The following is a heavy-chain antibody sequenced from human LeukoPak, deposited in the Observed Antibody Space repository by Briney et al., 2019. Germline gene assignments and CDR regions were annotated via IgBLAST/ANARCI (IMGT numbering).Heavy chain of an antibody. J-gene: IGHJ1*01. CDR3: AKEPYCSSTSCIGEYFQR. Sequence: PGGSLRLSCAASGFTFSSYGMHWVRQAPGKGLGWVAAISYDGSNKYYADSVKGRFTISRDNSKNTLYLQMNSLRAEDTAVYYCAKEPYCSSTSCIGEYFQRWGQGTLVTVSS. V-gene: IGHV3-30*18. CDR1: GFTFSSYG. D-gene: IGHD2-2*01. CDR2: ISYDGSNK.